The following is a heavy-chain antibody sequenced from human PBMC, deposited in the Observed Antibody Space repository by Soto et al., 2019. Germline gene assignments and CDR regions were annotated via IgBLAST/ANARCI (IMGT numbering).Heavy chain of an antibody. D-gene: IGHD6-19*01. CDR3: CRSGDVNWLGY. CDR2: IDPSVSYI. CDR1: GYTFSGHW. Sequence: GESLKISCKTSGYTFSGHWISWVRQVPGKGLQWMGNIDPSVSYINYNPPFRGHVTFSVDKNSSTAYLHWRSLGPSAIAICYCCRSGDVNWLGYWGQGTLVTVSS. V-gene: IGHV5-10-1*01. J-gene: IGHJ4*02.